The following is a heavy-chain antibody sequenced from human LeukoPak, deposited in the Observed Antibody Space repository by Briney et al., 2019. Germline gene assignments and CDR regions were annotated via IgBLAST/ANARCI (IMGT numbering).Heavy chain of an antibody. CDR2: ISAYNGNT. V-gene: IGHV1-18*01. CDR1: GYTVTSYG. CDR3: ARGLYYYDSSGLQSFDY. J-gene: IGHJ4*02. D-gene: IGHD3-22*01. Sequence: GASVKVSCKASGYTVTSYGISWVRQAPGQGLEWMGWISAYNGNTNYAQKLQGRVTMTTDTSTSTAYMELRSLRSDDTAVYYCARGLYYYDSSGLQSFDYWGQGTLVTVSS.